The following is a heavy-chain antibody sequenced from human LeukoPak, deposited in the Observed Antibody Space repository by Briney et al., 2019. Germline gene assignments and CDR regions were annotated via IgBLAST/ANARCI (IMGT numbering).Heavy chain of an antibody. Sequence: GESLKISCKGSGYSFTSYWIAWVRQMPGKGLEWMGIIYPGDSDTKYSPSLQGQVTISADRSITTAYLQWSSLKASDTAMYYCARLYLPYTSAWYGSAFDIWGQGTMVTVSS. J-gene: IGHJ3*02. CDR3: ARLYLPYTSAWYGSAFDI. V-gene: IGHV5-51*01. CDR1: GYSFTSYW. D-gene: IGHD6-13*01. CDR2: IYPGDSDT.